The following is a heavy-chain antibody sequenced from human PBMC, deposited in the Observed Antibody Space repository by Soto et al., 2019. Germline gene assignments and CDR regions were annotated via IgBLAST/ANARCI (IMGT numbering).Heavy chain of an antibody. CDR1: VGSIISSY. CDR3: ARGWAIGGMDV. J-gene: IGHJ6*02. V-gene: IGHV4-4*07. Sequence: PAETRSRSCTFSVGSIISSYWNWIRQPSGKGLEWIGRKQNSGSTNYNPSLKSRLTMSVETSKNQFSLNLSSVTAADTAVYFCARGWAIGGMDVWGQGTTVTVSS. CDR2: KQNSGST. D-gene: IGHD3-10*01.